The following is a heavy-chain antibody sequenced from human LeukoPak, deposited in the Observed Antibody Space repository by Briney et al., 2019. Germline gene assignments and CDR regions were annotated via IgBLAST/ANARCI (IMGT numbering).Heavy chain of an antibody. CDR2: IYHSGST. J-gene: IGHJ3*02. CDR1: GYSISSGYY. CDR3: ARDLGRQEGRGHDAFDI. Sequence: SETLSLTCTVSGYSISSGYYWGWIRQPPGQGLEWIGSIYHSGSTYYNPSLKSRVTISVDTSKNQFSLKLSSVTAADTAVYYCARDLGRQEGRGHDAFDIWGQGTMVTVSS. V-gene: IGHV4-38-2*02.